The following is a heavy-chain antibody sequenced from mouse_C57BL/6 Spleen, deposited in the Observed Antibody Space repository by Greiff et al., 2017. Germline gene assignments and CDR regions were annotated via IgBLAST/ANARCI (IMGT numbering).Heavy chain of an antibody. CDR3: ASPYYGSSYYFDY. CDR1: GYTFTSYG. J-gene: IGHJ2*01. Sequence: VKLQESGAELARPGASVTLSCKASGYTFTSYGISWVKQRTGQGLEWIGEIYPRSGNTYYNEKFKGKATLTADKSSSTAYMELRSLTSEDSAVYFCASPYYGSSYYFDYWGQGTTLTVSS. V-gene: IGHV1-81*01. CDR2: IYPRSGNT. D-gene: IGHD1-1*01.